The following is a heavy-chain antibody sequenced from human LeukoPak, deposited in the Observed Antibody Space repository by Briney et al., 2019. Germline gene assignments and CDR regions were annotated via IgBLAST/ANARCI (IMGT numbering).Heavy chain of an antibody. J-gene: IGHJ4*02. CDR3: ARKVIAARPFDY. V-gene: IGHV4-34*01. Sequence: SETLSLTCVVSGGSFSGYYWSWIRQPPGKGLEWIGEINNSGSTNYNPSLKSRVTISVDTSKNQFSLKLSSATAADTAVYYCARKVIAARPFDYWGQGTLVTVSS. CDR1: GGSFSGYY. CDR2: INNSGST. D-gene: IGHD6-6*01.